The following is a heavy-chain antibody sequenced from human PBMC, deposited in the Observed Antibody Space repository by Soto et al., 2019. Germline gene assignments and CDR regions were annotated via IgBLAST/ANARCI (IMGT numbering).Heavy chain of an antibody. V-gene: IGHV3-48*01. CDR2: ISTSGSTI. CDR1: GFTFSSYS. Sequence: EVQLVESGGGLVQPGGSLRLSCAASGFTFSSYSINWVRQAPGKGLEWVSYISTSGSTIYYADSVKGRFTISRDNARNAVYRRVHRLRAEATAVYYSAREGGMDVWGQGTTVTVSS. CDR3: AREGGMDV. J-gene: IGHJ6*02.